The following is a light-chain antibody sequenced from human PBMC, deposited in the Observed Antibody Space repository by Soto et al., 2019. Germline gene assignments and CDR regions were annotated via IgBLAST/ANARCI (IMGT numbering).Light chain of an antibody. CDR1: SSDVGGYNY. CDR3: SSYTRSATHV. Sequence: QSVLPQPASVTGSPGQSITISCTGTSSDVGGYNYVSWYQHHPGKAPKLMTYDVSNRPSGVSNRFFGSKSGNTASLTISGLQAEDEADYYCSSYTRSATHVFGTGTKVTVL. J-gene: IGLJ1*01. CDR2: DVS. V-gene: IGLV2-14*03.